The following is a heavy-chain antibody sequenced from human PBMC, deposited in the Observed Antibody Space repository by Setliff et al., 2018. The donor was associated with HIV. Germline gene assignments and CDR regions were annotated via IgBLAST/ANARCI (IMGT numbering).Heavy chain of an antibody. D-gene: IGHD1-1*01. CDR2: ISPNNGDK. CDR1: EYTFTDYF. J-gene: IGHJ4*02. Sequence: ASVKVSCKASEYTFTDYFIHWVRQAPGQGLEWMGWISPNNGDKNIPQRFQGRFTISRDDARNSLFLQMNSLRVDDTAVYYCARGPGTGHYFDYWGLGALVTVSS. V-gene: IGHV1-2*02. CDR3: ARGPGTGHYFDY.